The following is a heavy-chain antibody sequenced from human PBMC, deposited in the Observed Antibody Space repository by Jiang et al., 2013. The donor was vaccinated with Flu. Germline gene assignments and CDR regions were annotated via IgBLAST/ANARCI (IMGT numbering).Heavy chain of an antibody. CDR2: INPSGGST. J-gene: IGHJ6*02. CDR1: GYTFTSYY. D-gene: IGHD3-22*01. CDR3: ARVWRDSSGYYYYGMDV. V-gene: IGHV1-46*01. Sequence: VQLVESGAEVKKPGASVKVSCKASGYTFTSYYMHWVRQAPGQGLEWMGIINPSGGSTSYAQKFQGRVTMTRDTSTSTVYMELSSLRSEDTAVYYCARVWRDSSGYYYYGMDVWGQGTTVTVSS.